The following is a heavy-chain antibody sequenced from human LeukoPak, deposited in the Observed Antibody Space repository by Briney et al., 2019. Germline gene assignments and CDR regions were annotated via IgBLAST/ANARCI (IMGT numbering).Heavy chain of an antibody. J-gene: IGHJ3*02. CDR2: IIPIFGTA. D-gene: IGHD6-6*01. V-gene: IGHV1-69*05. CDR1: GGTFSSYA. CDR3: ARDGGHGAARTGADAFDI. Sequence: SVKVSCKASGGTFSSYAISWVRQAPGQGLEWMGGIIPIFGTANYAQKFQGRVTITTDESTSTAYMELSSLRSEDTAVYYCARDGGHGAARTGADAFDIWGQGTMVTVSS.